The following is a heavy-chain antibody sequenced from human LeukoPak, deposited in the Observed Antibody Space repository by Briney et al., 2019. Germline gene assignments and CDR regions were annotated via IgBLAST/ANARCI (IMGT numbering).Heavy chain of an antibody. CDR2: IIPSGDRT. Sequence: GGSLRLSCAASGFTFSSYAMSWVRQAPGKGLEWVSFIIPSGDRTSNADSVEGRFTISRDNTRSTLYLQMNSLRDEDTGVYYCAIMHGYYDGSGFWVQWGQGTLVTVSS. J-gene: IGHJ4*02. CDR3: AIMHGYYDGSGFWVQ. V-gene: IGHV3-23*01. CDR1: GFTFSSYA. D-gene: IGHD3-22*01.